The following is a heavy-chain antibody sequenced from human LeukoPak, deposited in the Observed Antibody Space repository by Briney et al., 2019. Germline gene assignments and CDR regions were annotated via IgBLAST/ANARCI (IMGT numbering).Heavy chain of an antibody. CDR1: GGSFTDYF. CDR2: FNDYSGNT. Sequence: SETLSLTCDVFGGSFTDYFWTWIRQSPGKGLEWIGEFNDYSGNTNYNPSLNSRVSISLEKSKNQFSLELRSVTAADTAVYYCARGRIAKIVVVHSFQYGMDVWGQGTTVTVSS. D-gene: IGHD3-22*01. J-gene: IGHJ6*02. CDR3: ARGRIAKIVVVHSFQYGMDV. V-gene: IGHV4-34*01.